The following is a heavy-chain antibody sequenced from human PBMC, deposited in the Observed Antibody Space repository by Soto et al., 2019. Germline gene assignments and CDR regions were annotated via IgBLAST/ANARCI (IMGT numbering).Heavy chain of an antibody. CDR3: SVSTRAEVVALAY. J-gene: IGHJ4*02. V-gene: IGHV1-69*18. CDR1: GGTLSSFA. Sequence: QVQLVQSGAEVKKPGSSVRVSCKSSGGTLSSFAINWVRQAPGQGLEWMGIFIPIFGTRNYAQKFQGRVTFSADESTSTTSMELSSLTSEDTAIYYCSVSTRAEVVALAYWGQGALVTVSS. D-gene: IGHD2-15*01. CDR2: FIPIFGTR.